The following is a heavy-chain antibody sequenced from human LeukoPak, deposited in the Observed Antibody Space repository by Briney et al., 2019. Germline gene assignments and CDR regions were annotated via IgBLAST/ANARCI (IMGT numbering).Heavy chain of an antibody. Sequence: SETLSLTCTVSGGSISRGDYYWSWIRQPPGKGLEWIGYIYYSGSTYYNPSLKSRVAISLDTSKNQFSLQLISVTAADTAVYYCARTHGIVGATFFDYWGQGTLVTXX. D-gene: IGHD1-26*01. CDR2: IYYSGST. CDR1: GGSISRGDYY. J-gene: IGHJ4*02. V-gene: IGHV4-30-4*08. CDR3: ARTHGIVGATFFDY.